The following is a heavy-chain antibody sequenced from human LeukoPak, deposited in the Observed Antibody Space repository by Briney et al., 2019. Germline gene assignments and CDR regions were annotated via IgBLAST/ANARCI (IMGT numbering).Heavy chain of an antibody. Sequence: PGGSLRLSCAASGFTFSTYAMTWVRQAPGKGLEWVSSITGSGDGTSAAASVKGRFTFSRENSKNTLYLQMDSRRVEDTAVYYCAKAGLVRGGALDSWGQGTLVTVSS. CDR2: ITGSGDGT. CDR3: AKAGLVRGGALDS. V-gene: IGHV3-23*01. D-gene: IGHD4/OR15-4a*01. CDR1: GFTFSTYA. J-gene: IGHJ4*02.